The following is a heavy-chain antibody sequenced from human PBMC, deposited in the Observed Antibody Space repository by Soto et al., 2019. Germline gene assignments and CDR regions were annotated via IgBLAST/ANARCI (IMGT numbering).Heavy chain of an antibody. V-gene: IGHV3-48*03. CDR2: ISSSGSTI. CDR3: ARDLHLNWNYGGDHPPYGMDV. D-gene: IGHD1-7*01. J-gene: IGHJ6*02. CDR1: GLTFSSYE. Sequence: GGSLRLSCAASGLTFSSYEMNWVHQAPGKGLEWVSYISSSGSTIYYADSVKGRFTISRDNAKNSLYLQMNSLRAEDTAVYYCARDLHLNWNYGGDHPPYGMDVWGQGTTVTVSS.